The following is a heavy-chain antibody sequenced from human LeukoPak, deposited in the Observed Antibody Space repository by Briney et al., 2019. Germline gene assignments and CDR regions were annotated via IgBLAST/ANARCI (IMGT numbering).Heavy chain of an antibody. V-gene: IGHV3-48*03. CDR2: ISSSGSTI. D-gene: IGHD3-22*01. Sequence: PGGSLRLSCAASGFTFSTYEMTWVRQSPGKGLEWVSYISSSGSTIYYADSVKGRFTISRDNARNSLYLQMNSLRAEDTAVYYCAKDGGGYDTSGYYYGDYWGQGTLVTVSS. CDR3: AKDGGGYDTSGYYYGDY. CDR1: GFTFSTYE. J-gene: IGHJ4*02.